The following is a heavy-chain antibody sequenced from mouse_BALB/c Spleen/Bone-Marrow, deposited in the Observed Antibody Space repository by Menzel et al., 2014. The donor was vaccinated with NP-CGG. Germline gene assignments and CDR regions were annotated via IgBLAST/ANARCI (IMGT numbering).Heavy chain of an antibody. J-gene: IGHJ3*01. CDR1: GYNFTSYW. Sequence: QVQLQQSGAELVKPGTSVKLSCKASGYNFTSYWINWVKLRPGQGLEWIGDIYPGSGSTNYNEKFKGKATLTVDTSSSTAYMQLSSLASEDSALYYCARLSQLGLLAYWGQGTLVTVSA. CDR2: IYPGSGST. V-gene: IGHV1-55*01. CDR3: ARLSQLGLLAY. D-gene: IGHD3-1*01.